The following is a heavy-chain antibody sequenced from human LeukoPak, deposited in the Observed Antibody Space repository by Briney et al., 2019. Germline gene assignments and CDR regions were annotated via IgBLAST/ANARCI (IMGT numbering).Heavy chain of an antibody. CDR1: GFTFSSYA. CDR2: ISYDGSNK. Sequence: GGSLRLSCAASGFTFSSYAMHWVRQAPGKGLEWVAIISYDGSNKYYADSVKGRFTISRDNSKNTLYLQMNSLRAEDTAVYYCACTYYYDSSGYYYWAPDYWGQGTLVTVSS. V-gene: IGHV3-30-3*01. CDR3: ACTYYYDSSGYYYWAPDY. J-gene: IGHJ4*02. D-gene: IGHD3-22*01.